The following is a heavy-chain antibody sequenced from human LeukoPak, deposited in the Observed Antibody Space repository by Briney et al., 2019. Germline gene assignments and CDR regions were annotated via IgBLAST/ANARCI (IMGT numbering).Heavy chain of an antibody. Sequence: LEWMGRINPNSGGTNYAQKFQGRVTMTRDTSISTAYMELSRLRSDDTAVYYCAEATMIVVYWGQGTLVTVSS. CDR2: INPNSGGT. V-gene: IGHV1-2*06. J-gene: IGHJ4*02. CDR3: AEATMIVVY. D-gene: IGHD3-22*01.